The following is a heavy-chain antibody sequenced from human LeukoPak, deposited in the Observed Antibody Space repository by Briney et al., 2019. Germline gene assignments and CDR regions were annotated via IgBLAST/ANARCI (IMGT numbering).Heavy chain of an antibody. CDR2: ISTSSSYI. V-gene: IGHV3-21*01. CDR1: GFTFSSYS. D-gene: IGHD3-16*01. J-gene: IGHJ3*02. CDR3: VRDTFSPDAFDI. Sequence: GGSLRLSCAASGFTFSSYSMNWVRQAPGKGLEWVSSISTSSSYIYSADSVKGRFTISRDNAKNSLYLQVNSVRADDTAVYYCVRDTFSPDAFDIWGQGTMVTVSS.